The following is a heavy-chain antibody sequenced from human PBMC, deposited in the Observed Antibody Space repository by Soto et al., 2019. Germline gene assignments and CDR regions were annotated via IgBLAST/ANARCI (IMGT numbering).Heavy chain of an antibody. CDR2: IGPSDSYI. CDR1: GYTFSGHW. Sequence: PGASLKISCKTSGYTFSGHWISWVRQVPGKGLQWMGNIGPSDSYINYNPAFRGHVTFSVDKSSSTAYLHWRSLGPSDTAIYYCARHGAAIWLGYWGQGTLVTVSS. CDR3: ARHGAAIWLGY. J-gene: IGHJ4*02. V-gene: IGHV5-10-1*01. D-gene: IGHD6-19*01.